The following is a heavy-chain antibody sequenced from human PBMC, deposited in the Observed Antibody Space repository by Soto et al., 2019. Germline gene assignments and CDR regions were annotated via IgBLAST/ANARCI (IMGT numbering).Heavy chain of an antibody. CDR2: ISGYNVNT. Sequence: ASLKVSCNSSGCTFTSYGIICVRHSPGQGLEWIGWISGYNVNTNYAQNLQGRVTMTTDTSTSTAYMELRSLRSDDTAVYYCVRDMEGTTTRHAFDIWDQGKM. D-gene: IGHD4-17*01. V-gene: IGHV1-18*01. CDR3: VRDMEGTTTRHAFDI. CDR1: GCTFTSYG. J-gene: IGHJ3*02.